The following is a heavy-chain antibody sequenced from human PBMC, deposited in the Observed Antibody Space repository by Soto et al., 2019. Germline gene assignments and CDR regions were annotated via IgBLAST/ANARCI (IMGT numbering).Heavy chain of an antibody. V-gene: IGHV4-59*08. CDR1: GGSISSYY. Sequence: PSETLSLTCTVSGGSISSYYWSWIRQPPGKGLEWIGYIYYSGSTNYNPSLKSRVTISVVTSKNQFSLKLSSVTAADTAVYYCASLIRDGCNYLDYWGQGTLVTVSS. J-gene: IGHJ4*02. CDR2: IYYSGST. CDR3: ASLIRDGCNYLDY. D-gene: IGHD6-19*01.